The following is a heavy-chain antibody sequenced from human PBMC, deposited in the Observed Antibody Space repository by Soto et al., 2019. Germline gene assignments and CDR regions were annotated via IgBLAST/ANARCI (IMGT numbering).Heavy chain of an antibody. CDR1: GNTFTRYY. V-gene: IGHV1-46*01. J-gene: IGHJ4*02. CDR3: ARAETGSFCSSAY. CDR2: INPSGSSA. D-gene: IGHD1-26*01. Sequence: QVQLVQSGAEVKKPGASVRISCKASGNTFTRYYMHWLRQAPGQRLEWMGIINPSGSSASYAQKVQGRFIVTRDSSTSTVNMELSGLISEDTAVYYRARAETGSFCSSAYWGQGTLVTVAS.